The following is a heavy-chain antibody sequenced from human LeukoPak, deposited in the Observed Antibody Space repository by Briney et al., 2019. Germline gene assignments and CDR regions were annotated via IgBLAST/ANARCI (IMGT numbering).Heavy chain of an antibody. V-gene: IGHV1-8*03. J-gene: IGHJ3*02. Sequence: ASVKVSCKASGYTFTSYDINWVRQATGQGLEWMGWMNPNSGNTGYAQKFQGRVTITRNTSISTAYMELSSLRSEDTAVYYCASARTYCGGDCYSGDAFDIWGQGTVVTVSS. CDR1: GYTFTSYD. CDR2: MNPNSGNT. D-gene: IGHD2-21*02. CDR3: ASARTYCGGDCYSGDAFDI.